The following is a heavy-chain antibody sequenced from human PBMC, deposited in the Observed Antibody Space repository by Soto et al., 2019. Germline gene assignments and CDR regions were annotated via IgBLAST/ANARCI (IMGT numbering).Heavy chain of an antibody. CDR1: GASVSSSTW. D-gene: IGHD2-15*01. Sequence: QVQLRQSGPGLVKPSGTLSLTCAVSGASVSSSTWWSWVRQSPGKGLEWIGEIYHSGSANYNPSLRGGATISVDKSNNPFSLKMRSMTAADTAVYYCATLPPRIELRILPIPTWGQGTLVSVSS. J-gene: IGHJ5*02. CDR2: IYHSGSA. CDR3: ATLPPRIELRILPIPT. V-gene: IGHV4-4*02.